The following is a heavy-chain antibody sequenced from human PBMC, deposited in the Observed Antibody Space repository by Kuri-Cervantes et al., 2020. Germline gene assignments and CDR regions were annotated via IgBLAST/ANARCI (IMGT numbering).Heavy chain of an antibody. V-gene: IGHV3-7*03. CDR1: GFTFSYYW. J-gene: IGHJ4*02. Sequence: GGSLRLSCEASGFTFSYYWMNWVRQAPGKGLEWVANIKQDGSEKNYVDSVRGRFSISRDNAKNSLFLQMDSLRAEDTAVYYCARDQRGVVVAATPIDYWGQGTLVTVSS. CDR2: IKQDGSEK. CDR3: ARDQRGVVVAATPIDY. D-gene: IGHD2-15*01.